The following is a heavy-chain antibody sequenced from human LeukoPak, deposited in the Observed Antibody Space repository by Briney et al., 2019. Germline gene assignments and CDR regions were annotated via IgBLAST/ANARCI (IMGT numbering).Heavy chain of an antibody. CDR2: ISGSGTNT. CDR1: GFTFSSYA. D-gene: IGHD3-3*01. J-gene: IGHJ6*02. CDR3: AKDRGELRFLEWEGMDV. V-gene: IGHV3-23*01. Sequence: GGSLRLSCAASGFTFSSYAMSWVRQAPGKGLEWVSAISGSGTNTYYADTVKGRFTISRDNSKNTLYLQMNSLRAEDTALYYCAKDRGELRFLEWEGMDVWGQGTTVTVSS.